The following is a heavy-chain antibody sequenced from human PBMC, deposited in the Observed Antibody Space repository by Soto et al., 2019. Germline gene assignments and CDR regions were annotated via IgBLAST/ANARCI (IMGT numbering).Heavy chain of an antibody. CDR1: GYTFTSYD. J-gene: IGHJ4*02. D-gene: IGHD5-12*01. CDR3: ARVHGGYVRLKVSQYYFDY. CDR2: MNPNSGNT. V-gene: IGHV1-8*01. Sequence: ASVKVSCKASGYTFTSYDINWVRQATGQGLEWMGWMNPNSGNTGYAQKFQGRVTMTRNTSINTAYMELSSLRSEDTAVYYCARVHGGYVRLKVSQYYFDYWGQGTLVTVSS.